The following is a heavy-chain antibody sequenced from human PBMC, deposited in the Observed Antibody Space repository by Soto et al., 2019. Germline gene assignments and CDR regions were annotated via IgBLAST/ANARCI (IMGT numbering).Heavy chain of an antibody. CDR1: GGSISSGSYY. D-gene: IGHD3-10*01. CDR2: IYYSGST. V-gene: IGHV4-39*01. J-gene: IGHJ6*03. CDR3: ARQTYYYGSGSYYNEAYYYYYYMDV. Sequence: QLQLQESGPGLVKPSETLSLTCTVSGGSISSGSYYWGWIRQPPGKGLEWIGSIYYSGSTYYNPSLKSRVTISVDTSKNQFSLKLSSVTAADTAVYYCARQTYYYGSGSYYNEAYYYYYYMDVWGKGTTVTVSS.